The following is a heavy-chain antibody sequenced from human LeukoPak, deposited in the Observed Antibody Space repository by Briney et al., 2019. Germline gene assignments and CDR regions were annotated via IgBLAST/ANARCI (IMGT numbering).Heavy chain of an antibody. CDR2: ISSSDSYI. CDR1: GFTFSSYN. D-gene: IGHD4-17*01. J-gene: IGHJ4*02. CDR3: ARVAINDYGDYFDY. Sequence: GGSLRLSCAASGFTFSSYNLNWVRQAPGKGLEWVSSISSSDSYIYYADSVKGRFTISRDNAKNSLYLQMNSLRAEDTAVYYCARVAINDYGDYFDYWGQGTLVTVSS. V-gene: IGHV3-21*01.